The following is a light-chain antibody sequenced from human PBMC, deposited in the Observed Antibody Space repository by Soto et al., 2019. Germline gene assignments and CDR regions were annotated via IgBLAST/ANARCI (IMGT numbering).Light chain of an antibody. CDR2: KAS. CDR3: HKYESYSPLT. CDR1: QSINTY. V-gene: IGKV1-5*03. Sequence: ILITQSPSSLSASVGDRFSITCQAGQSINTYLNWYQQKPGKAPRLLIYKASDLESGVPSRFSGSGSGTDFTLTISSLQPDDFATYYCHKYESYSPLTFGGGTKVDIK. J-gene: IGKJ4*01.